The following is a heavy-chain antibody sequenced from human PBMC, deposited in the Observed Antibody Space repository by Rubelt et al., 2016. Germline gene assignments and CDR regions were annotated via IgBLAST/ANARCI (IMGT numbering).Heavy chain of an antibody. J-gene: IGHJ4*02. CDR1: GDSISSSSYF. Sequence: QLQLQESGPGLVKPSETLSLTCAVSGDSISSSSYFWGWVRQPPGKGLEYVATINHTGGTYSKTSLRSRVTISGDTSKNQFSLKMTSVTAADTAVYYCVRQKGGLMDYWGQGTLVTVSS. CDR2: INHTGGT. V-gene: IGHV4-39*01. CDR3: VRQKGGLMDY. D-gene: IGHD3-16*01.